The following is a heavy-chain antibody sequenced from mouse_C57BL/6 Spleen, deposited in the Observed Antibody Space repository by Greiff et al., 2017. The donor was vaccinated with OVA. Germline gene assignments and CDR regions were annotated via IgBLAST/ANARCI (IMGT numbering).Heavy chain of an antibody. CDR3: DVGDGVRHWYFDV. CDR1: GYSITSGYY. D-gene: IGHD2-14*01. CDR2: ITYDGSN. V-gene: IGHV3-6*01. Sequence: VQLKQSGPGLVKPSPSLSLTCSVTGYSITSGYYWNWIRQFRGNNLEWMGYITYDGSNNYNPSLKNQTPITRDTSENQFFLKLNSVTTVDTATYDCDVGDGVRHWYFDVWGTGTTVTVSS. J-gene: IGHJ1*03.